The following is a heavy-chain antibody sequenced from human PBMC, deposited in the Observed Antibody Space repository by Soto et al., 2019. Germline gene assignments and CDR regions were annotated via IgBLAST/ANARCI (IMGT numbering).Heavy chain of an antibody. CDR3: AKDTRGGHFDY. V-gene: IGHV3-21*05. CDR2: LSSGMRYI. CDR1: GFTLSSYS. Sequence: PGGSLRLSCAASGFTLSSYSMNWVRQAPGKGLEWVSYLSSGMRYIYYAAPVKGRFTISRDSAKKSLYLQMNSLRAEDTAVYYCAKDTRGGHFDYWGQGTLVTVSS. J-gene: IGHJ4*02.